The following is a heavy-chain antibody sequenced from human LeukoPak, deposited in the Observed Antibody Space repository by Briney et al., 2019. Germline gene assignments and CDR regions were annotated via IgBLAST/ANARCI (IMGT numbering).Heavy chain of an antibody. J-gene: IGHJ4*02. D-gene: IGHD5-12*01. Sequence: ASMKVSCKASGYSFTGYYMHWVRQAPGQGLEWMGCINPNSGGTDYAQKFQGRVTMTRDTSISTAYMELSRLTSDDTAVHYCAGLSGYDPYYFDYWGQGTLVAVSS. V-gene: IGHV1-2*02. CDR1: GYSFTGYY. CDR3: AGLSGYDPYYFDY. CDR2: INPNSGGT.